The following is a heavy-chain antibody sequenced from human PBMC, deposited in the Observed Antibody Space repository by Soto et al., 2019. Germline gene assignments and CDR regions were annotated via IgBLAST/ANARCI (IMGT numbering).Heavy chain of an antibody. CDR1: KFTFSSYT. CDR2: SSGSDGRT. CDR3: AKWRESQWVRQPFDY. J-gene: IGHJ4*02. D-gene: IGHD6-19*01. Sequence: PGGSLRLSCAASKFTFSSYTMNWLRQAPGKGLERVSASSGSDGRTYYADSVKGRITISTDNSKNTLFLQMNSLRAEVTALYYCAKWRESQWVRQPFDYWGQGTLVTVSS. V-gene: IGHV3-23*01.